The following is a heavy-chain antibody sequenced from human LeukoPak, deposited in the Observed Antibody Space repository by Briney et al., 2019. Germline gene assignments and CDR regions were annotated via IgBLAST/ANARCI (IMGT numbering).Heavy chain of an antibody. CDR2: IYYSGST. CDR3: ARAWFGESAYTFDY. V-gene: IGHV4-59*01. J-gene: IGHJ4*02. CDR1: GGSISSYY. D-gene: IGHD3-10*01. Sequence: SETLSLTCTVSGGSISSYYWSWIRQPPGKGREWIGYIYYSGSTNYNPSLKSRVTISVDTSRNQFSLNLSSVTAADTAVYYCARAWFGESAYTFDYWGQGTLVTVSS.